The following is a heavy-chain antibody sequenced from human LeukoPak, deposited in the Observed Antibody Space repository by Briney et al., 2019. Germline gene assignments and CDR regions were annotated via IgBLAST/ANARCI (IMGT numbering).Heavy chain of an antibody. CDR2: ISDSGDNT. J-gene: IGHJ4*02. CDR3: AKERSTDRAWFGELLE. V-gene: IGHV3-23*01. D-gene: IGHD3-10*01. CDR1: GFTFSSYA. Sequence: GGSLRLSCAASGFTFSSYATSWVRQAPGKGLEWVSGISDSGDNTYYADSVKGRFTISRDNSKFTLYLQMNSLRAEDTALYYCAKERSTDRAWFGELLEWGQGNMVTVSS.